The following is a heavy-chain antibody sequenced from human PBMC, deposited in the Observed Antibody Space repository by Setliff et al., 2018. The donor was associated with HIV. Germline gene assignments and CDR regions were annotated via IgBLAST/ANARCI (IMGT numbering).Heavy chain of an antibody. CDR1: GGSISGANYY. Sequence: SETLSLTCTVSGGSISGANYYWTWIRQPAGKGLEWIGRIYSSGSTNYNPTLKSRVTISIGTSKNQFSLKLSSVTAADTAVYYCAREATIFGVVMPYFDYWGQGTLVTVSS. J-gene: IGHJ4*02. CDR2: IYSSGST. D-gene: IGHD3-3*01. CDR3: AREATIFGVVMPYFDY. V-gene: IGHV4-61*02.